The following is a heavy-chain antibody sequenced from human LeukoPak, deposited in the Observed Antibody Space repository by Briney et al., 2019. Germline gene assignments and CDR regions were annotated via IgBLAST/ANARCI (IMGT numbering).Heavy chain of an antibody. D-gene: IGHD3-3*01. J-gene: IGHJ4*02. CDR2: IYSNGVT. CDR1: GFTVSNNY. V-gene: IGHV3-53*01. CDR3: AKGMNYDFWSGYPAPFDY. Sequence: GGSLRLSCAASGFTVSNNYMIWVRQAPGKGLEWVSLIYSNGVTNYADSVKGRFTISRDNSKNTLYLQMNSLRAEDTAVYYCAKGMNYDFWSGYPAPFDYWGQGTLVTVSS.